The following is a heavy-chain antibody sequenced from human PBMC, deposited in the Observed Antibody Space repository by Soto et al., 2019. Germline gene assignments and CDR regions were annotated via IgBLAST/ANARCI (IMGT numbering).Heavy chain of an antibody. CDR1: GFTFSNYA. D-gene: IGHD3-10*01. CDR2: ISGSGGST. Sequence: PGGSLRLSCEASGFTFSNYAMSWVRQAPGKGLEWVSAISGSGGSTYYADSVKGRFTISRDNSKNTLYLQMNSLRAEDTAVYYCAKGLRSDYYGIDVWGQGTMVTVSS. V-gene: IGHV3-23*01. J-gene: IGHJ6*02. CDR3: AKGLRSDYYGIDV.